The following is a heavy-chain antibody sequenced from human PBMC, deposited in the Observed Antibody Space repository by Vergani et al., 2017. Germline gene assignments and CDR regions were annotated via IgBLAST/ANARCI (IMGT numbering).Heavy chain of an antibody. CDR1: GGSISSGDYY. CDR2: IYYSGST. CDR3: ARVGVVXGVSYYYYYYGMDV. D-gene: IGHD3-10*01. Sequence: QVQLQESGPGLVKPSQTLSLTCTVSGGSISSGDYYWSWIRQPPGKGLGWIGYIYYSGSTYYNPSLKSRVTISVDTSKNQFSLKLSSVTAADTAVYYCARVGVVXGVSYYYYYYGMDVWGQGTTVTVSS. J-gene: IGHJ6*02. V-gene: IGHV4-30-4*08.